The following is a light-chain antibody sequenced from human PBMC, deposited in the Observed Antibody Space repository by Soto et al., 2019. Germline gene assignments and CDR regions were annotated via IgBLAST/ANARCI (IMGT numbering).Light chain of an antibody. Sequence: EIVLRQSPDTLSLSPGERATLSCRASQSVSSYLAWYQETHGQAPRILIYDASNRDTGIPARFSGSESWTDCTLPLSRLEPVDVEVDYCQQRSNWPITFGQGTRLEIK. CDR2: DAS. J-gene: IGKJ5*01. V-gene: IGKV3-11*01. CDR3: QQRSNWPIT. CDR1: QSVSSY.